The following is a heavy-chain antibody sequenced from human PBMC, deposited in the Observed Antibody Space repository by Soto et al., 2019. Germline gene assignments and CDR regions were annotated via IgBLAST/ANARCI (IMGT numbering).Heavy chain of an antibody. CDR1: GLTFSSYA. V-gene: IGHV3-23*01. CDR3: AKDFTSDWTTSY. J-gene: IGHJ4*02. D-gene: IGHD2-2*01. CDR2: VSTSGGHT. Sequence: GGSLRLSCAVSGLTFSSYAMMWVRQAPGKGLGWVSTVSTSGGHTYYVDSVKGRFTISRDNSRNTLYLQMNSLRVEETAVYYCAKDFTSDWTTSYWGQGTLVTVSS.